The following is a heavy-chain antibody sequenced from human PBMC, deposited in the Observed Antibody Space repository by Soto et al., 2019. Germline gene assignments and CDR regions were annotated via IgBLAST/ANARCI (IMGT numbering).Heavy chain of an antibody. J-gene: IGHJ6*02. CDR2: IDYSGSN. Sequence: PSETLSLTCSVSGGSITNTDYYWNWIRQSPGKGLEWIGSIDYSGSNYYNPSLKSRVMIAADTTKSLFSLKLRSVTAAGTAQYFCATDAPYFSRMDVCGQGTTVTYSS. CDR3: ATDAPYFSRMDV. CDR1: GGSITNTDYY. V-gene: IGHV4-30-4*01.